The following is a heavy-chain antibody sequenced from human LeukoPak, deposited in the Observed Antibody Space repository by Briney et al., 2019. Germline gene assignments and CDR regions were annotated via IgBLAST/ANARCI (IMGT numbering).Heavy chain of an antibody. CDR3: ARSSYYYDSSGYLYYFDY. Sequence: GGSLRLSCAVSGFTFSSYWMNWVRQAPGKGPEWVANIRPDRTEQFYVDSVKGRFTVSRDNAKNLLYLQMNSLRAEDTAVYYCARSSYYYDSSGYLYYFDYWGQGTLVTVSS. CDR1: GFTFSSYW. J-gene: IGHJ4*02. D-gene: IGHD3-22*01. CDR2: IRPDRTEQ. V-gene: IGHV3-7*01.